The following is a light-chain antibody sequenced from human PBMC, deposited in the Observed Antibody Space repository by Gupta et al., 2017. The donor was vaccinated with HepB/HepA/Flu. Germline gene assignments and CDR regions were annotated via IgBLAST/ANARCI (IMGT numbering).Light chain of an antibody. CDR2: NNK. CDR1: SSNIGSNT. V-gene: IGLV1-44*01. J-gene: IGLJ3*02. Sequence: SVPTQPPSASRTPGQSVTNSCSGSSSNIGSNTVNWYQQLPGAAPKLLIVNNKERPSGVTDRCVGSKSGTSASPTLTGLQSEDGVEDYCEGQADSMNGLVFGRGTKLTVL. CDR3: EGQADSMNGLV.